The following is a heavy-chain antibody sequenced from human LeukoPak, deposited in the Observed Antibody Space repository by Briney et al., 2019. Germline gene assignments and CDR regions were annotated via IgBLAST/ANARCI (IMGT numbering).Heavy chain of an antibody. CDR1: GYSLNELS. V-gene: IGHV1-24*01. Sequence: VASVKVSCKASGYSLNELSMHWVRQAPGKGLEWMGSFDPEDNETIYAQKLQGRVTMTEDTSTDTAYMELRSLRSDDTAVYYCATRPSHYDNNEGRFHYWGQGTLVIVSS. CDR3: ATRPSHYDNNEGRFHY. J-gene: IGHJ1*01. CDR2: FDPEDNET. D-gene: IGHD3-16*01.